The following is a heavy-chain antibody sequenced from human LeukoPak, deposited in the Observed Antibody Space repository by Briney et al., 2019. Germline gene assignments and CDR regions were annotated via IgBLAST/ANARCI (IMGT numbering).Heavy chain of an antibody. J-gene: IGHJ4*02. CDR2: ISGGGDHT. V-gene: IGHV3-23*01. Sequence: RGSLRHSCAAPGFTLNAYAISWVRQAPGKGLEWVSGISGGGDHTYYADSVKGRFIISRANSKNTLYLQVNSLRAEDTAIYHCAKATGEGTTPFVNWGQGTLVTVPS. CDR1: GFTLNAYA. D-gene: IGHD1-7*01. CDR3: AKATGEGTTPFVN.